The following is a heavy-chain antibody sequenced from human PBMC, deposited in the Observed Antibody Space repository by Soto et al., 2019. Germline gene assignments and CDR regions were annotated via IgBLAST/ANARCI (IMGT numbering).Heavy chain of an antibody. CDR1: GGSFSGYY. Sequence: SETLSLTCAVYGGSFSGYYWSWIRQPPGKGLEWIGEINHSGSTNYNPSLKSRVTISVDTSKNQFSLKLSSVTAADTAVYYCARGGWTIYYYYYYMDVWGKGTTVTVSS. CDR2: INHSGST. J-gene: IGHJ6*03. V-gene: IGHV4-34*01. D-gene: IGHD3-9*01. CDR3: ARGGWTIYYYYYYMDV.